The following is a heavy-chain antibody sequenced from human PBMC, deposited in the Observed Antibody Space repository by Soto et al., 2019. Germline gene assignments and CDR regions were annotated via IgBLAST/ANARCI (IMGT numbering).Heavy chain of an antibody. V-gene: IGHV2-5*02. D-gene: IGHD6-25*01. CDR3: ATKGGPPPPYFDY. CDR1: GFSLSTSGVG. J-gene: IGHJ4*02. CDR2: IYWDDDK. Sequence: QITLKESGPTLVKPTQTLTLTCTFSGFSLSTSGVGVGWIRQPPGKALEWLALIYWDDDKRYSPSLKSRLTITQDPPKNQVGLKKNNMGPFEPATNYWATKGGPPPPYFDYWGQGTLVTVSS.